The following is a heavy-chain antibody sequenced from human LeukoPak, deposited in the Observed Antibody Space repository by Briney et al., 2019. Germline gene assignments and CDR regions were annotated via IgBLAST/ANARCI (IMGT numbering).Heavy chain of an antibody. Sequence: ASVKVSCKVSGYTLTESSMHWVRQAPGKGLEWMGGFDPEDGETIYAQKFQGRVTMTEDTSTDTAYMELSSLRSEDTAVYYCATGWQWLALGPRHYYYYYMDVWGKGTTVTVSS. V-gene: IGHV1-24*01. D-gene: IGHD6-19*01. CDR2: FDPEDGET. J-gene: IGHJ6*03. CDR1: GYTLTESS. CDR3: ATGWQWLALGPRHYYYYYMDV.